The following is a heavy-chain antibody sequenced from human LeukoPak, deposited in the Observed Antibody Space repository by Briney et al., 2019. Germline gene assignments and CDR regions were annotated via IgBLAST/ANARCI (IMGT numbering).Heavy chain of an antibody. D-gene: IGHD3-16*01. CDR1: GLSLSSCA. Sequence: QPGGSERLLCAPSGLSLSSCAMRWARQVRGEGLEWVSSISISGDTYYTDSVKGRFTLSRHNSIDTLLRQMDRLRVEDTAVYYCAKDLPPNDYWGQGTMVTVSS. V-gene: IGHV3-23*01. J-gene: IGHJ3*01. CDR2: ISISGDT. CDR3: AKDLPPNDY.